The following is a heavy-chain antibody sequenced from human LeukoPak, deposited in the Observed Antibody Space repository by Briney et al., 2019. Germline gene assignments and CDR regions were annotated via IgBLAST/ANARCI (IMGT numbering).Heavy chain of an antibody. CDR2: IRYDGSKK. J-gene: IGHJ4*02. CDR3: AAELGY. CDR1: GFTFRSYD. V-gene: IGHV3-30*02. Sequence: GGSLRLSCVASGFTFRSYDMYGVRQAPGKGLEWVAFIRYDGSKKNYADSVKGRFTISRDNSKNTLYLQMNSLRAEDTAVYYCAAELGYWGQGTLVTVSS.